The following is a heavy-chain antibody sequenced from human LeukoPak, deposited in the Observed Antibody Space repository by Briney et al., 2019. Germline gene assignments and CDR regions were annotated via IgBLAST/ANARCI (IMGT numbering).Heavy chain of an antibody. J-gene: IGHJ3*02. V-gene: IGHV2-70*11. D-gene: IGHD6-19*01. Sequence: ESGPTLVNPTQTLTLTCTFSGFSLSTSGMCVNWIRQPPGKTLEWLARTDWDDDKYYSTSLETRLTISKDTSKNQVVLTMTNMDPVDTATYYCARIRYSSGWYAFDIWGQGTMVTVSS. CDR3: ARIRYSSGWYAFDI. CDR1: GFSLSTSGMC. CDR2: TDWDDDK.